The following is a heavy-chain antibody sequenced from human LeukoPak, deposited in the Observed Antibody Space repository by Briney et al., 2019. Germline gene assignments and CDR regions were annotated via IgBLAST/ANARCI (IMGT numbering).Heavy chain of an antibody. D-gene: IGHD2-2*03. CDR1: GFSFSSFG. CDR3: AKSQRGYCSGTSCYGDY. CDR2: IRYDETNK. V-gene: IGHV3-30*02. Sequence: GGSLRLSCAASGFSFSSFGMHWVRQAPGKGLEWVAFIRYDETNKFYADSVKGRFTISRDNSNNTLYLQMNSLRAEDSAVYHCAKSQRGYCSGTSCYGDYWGQGTLVTVSS. J-gene: IGHJ4*02.